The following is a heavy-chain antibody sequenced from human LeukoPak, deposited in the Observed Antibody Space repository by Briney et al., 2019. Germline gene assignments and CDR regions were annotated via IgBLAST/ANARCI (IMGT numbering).Heavy chain of an antibody. J-gene: IGHJ5*02. CDR1: GGSISTYY. D-gene: IGHD3-10*01. CDR2: IYYTGSN. Sequence: SETLSLTCTLSGGSISTYYWSWVRQPPGKGLEWIGYIYYTGSNDYNPSLKSRVTMSVDTSKNQFSLKLSSVTAADTAVYSCARGSVRGEFDPWGQGTLVTVSS. V-gene: IGHV4-59*01. CDR3: ARGSVRGEFDP.